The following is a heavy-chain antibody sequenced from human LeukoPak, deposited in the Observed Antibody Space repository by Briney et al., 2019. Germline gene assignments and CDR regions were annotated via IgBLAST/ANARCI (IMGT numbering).Heavy chain of an antibody. D-gene: IGHD2-15*01. CDR2: IYYSGST. J-gene: IGHJ4*02. CDR1: GGSISSYY. CDR3: ARVPWSLLRPFVY. Sequence: SETLSLTCTVSGGSISSYYWSWIRQPPGKGLEWIGYIYYSGSTNYNPSLKSRVTISVDTSKNQFSLKLSSVTAADTAVYYCARVPWSLLRPFVYWGQGTLVTVSS. V-gene: IGHV4-59*12.